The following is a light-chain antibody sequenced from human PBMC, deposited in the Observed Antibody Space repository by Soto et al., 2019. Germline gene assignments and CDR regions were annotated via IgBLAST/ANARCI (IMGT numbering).Light chain of an antibody. CDR1: QSLSRTY. CDR3: QQHGSSPRT. Sequence: EIVLTQSPGTLSLSPGERATLSCRASQSLSRTYLDWYQQNPGQAPRLLIYGASSRATGIPDRLSGSGSGTDFTLTISRLEPEDFAMYFCQQHGSSPRTFGQGTKVEIK. V-gene: IGKV3-20*01. J-gene: IGKJ1*01. CDR2: GAS.